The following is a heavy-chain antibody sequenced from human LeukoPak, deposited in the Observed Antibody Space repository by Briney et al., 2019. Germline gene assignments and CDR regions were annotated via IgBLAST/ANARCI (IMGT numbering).Heavy chain of an antibody. Sequence: SETLSLTCTVSGGSIGRFHWSWIRQIPGKGLDHIGYIYYNGNTNYNPSLKSRVTMSVDASKNQFSLNVTSVTAADTAVYYCAGVGNHGGYMFFDYWGQGTLVTVSS. V-gene: IGHV4-59*01. CDR1: GGSIGRFH. CDR3: AGVGNHGGYMFFDY. CDR2: IYYNGNT. D-gene: IGHD4-17*01. J-gene: IGHJ4*02.